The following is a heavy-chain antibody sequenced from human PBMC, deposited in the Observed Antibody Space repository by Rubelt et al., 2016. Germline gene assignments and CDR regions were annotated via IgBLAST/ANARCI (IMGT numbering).Heavy chain of an antibody. Sequence: QLQLQESGPGLVKPSETLSLTCTVSGGSISSSTYYWGWIRQPPGKGLEWIGEINHSGITNYNPSLKSRVTVSLGTSKNQLCLKLTAVTAADTAVYDGAGVSTARLFDPWGQGTLVTVS. CDR1: GGSISSSTYY. V-gene: IGHV4-39*07. D-gene: IGHD5-18*01. CDR2: INHSGIT. CDR3: AGVSTARLFDP. J-gene: IGHJ5*02.